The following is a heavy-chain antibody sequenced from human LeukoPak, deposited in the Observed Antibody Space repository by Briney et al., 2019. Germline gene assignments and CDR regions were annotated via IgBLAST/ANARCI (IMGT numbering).Heavy chain of an antibody. D-gene: IGHD3-16*01. CDR3: ATWAYYDYVSRPVAFDI. V-gene: IGHV1-46*01. J-gene: IGHJ3*02. CDR1: GYTFTGYY. Sequence: GASVKVSCKASGYTFTGYYMHWVRQAPGQGLEWMGIINPSGGSTSYAQKFQGRVTMTRDMSTSTVYMELSSLRSEDTAVYYCATWAYYDYVSRPVAFDIWGQGTMVTVSS. CDR2: INPSGGST.